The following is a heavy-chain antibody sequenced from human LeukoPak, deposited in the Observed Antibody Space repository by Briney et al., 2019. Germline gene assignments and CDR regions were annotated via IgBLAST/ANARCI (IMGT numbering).Heavy chain of an antibody. D-gene: IGHD5-12*01. Sequence: GGSLSLSCVASGFIFSIFAMHWVRQAPGKGLEWVAVISYDGSKKYYADSVKGRFTISRDNSKNTLYTQLNSLRAEDTAVYYCAREAGYSCYEYFDYWGQGTLVTVSS. J-gene: IGHJ4*02. V-gene: IGHV3-30-3*01. CDR1: GFIFSIFA. CDR3: AREAGYSCYEYFDY. CDR2: ISYDGSKK.